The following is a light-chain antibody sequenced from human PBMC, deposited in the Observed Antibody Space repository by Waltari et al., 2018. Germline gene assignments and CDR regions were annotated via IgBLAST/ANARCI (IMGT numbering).Light chain of an antibody. J-gene: IGLJ3*02. V-gene: IGLV1-40*01. Sequence: QSVLTQPPSVSGAPGQRVTISCTGSSSNIGAGYDVHWYQQLPGTAPKLLIYGNSNRPSGGPARFSGAKSGTSASLAITGLQAEDEADYYCQSYDSSLSGWVFGGGTKLTVL. CDR2: GNS. CDR1: SSNIGAGYD. CDR3: QSYDSSLSGWV.